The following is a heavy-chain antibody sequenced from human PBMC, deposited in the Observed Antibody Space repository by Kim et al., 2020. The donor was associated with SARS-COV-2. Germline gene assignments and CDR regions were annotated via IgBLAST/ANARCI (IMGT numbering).Heavy chain of an antibody. CDR3: ARGDLYYYGSGRPNWFGP. D-gene: IGHD3-10*01. Sequence: GESLKISCKASGYTFTDYWIGWVRQTPGRGLEWMGVIYPGDSDVKYSPSFRGQVTISVDNSISTAYLQWNSLKASDTAMYYCARGDLYYYGSGRPNWFGPWGQGTLVTVSS. CDR2: IYPGDSDV. J-gene: IGHJ5*02. V-gene: IGHV5-51*01. CDR1: GYTFTDYW.